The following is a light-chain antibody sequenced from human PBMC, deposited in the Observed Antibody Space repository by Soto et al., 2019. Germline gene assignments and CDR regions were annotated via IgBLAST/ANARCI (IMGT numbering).Light chain of an antibody. J-gene: IGKJ5*01. V-gene: IGKV1-39*01. CDR3: PQSYSTPF. CDR2: GAS. Sequence: DIQMTQSPSSLSASVGDRVTITCRASQTIDVYLNWYQKKPGKAPKLLIYGASSLQSGVPSRFSGSGSATDFSLTISSLHPEGFATYYCPQSYSTPFFGHGTRLELK. CDR1: QTIDVY.